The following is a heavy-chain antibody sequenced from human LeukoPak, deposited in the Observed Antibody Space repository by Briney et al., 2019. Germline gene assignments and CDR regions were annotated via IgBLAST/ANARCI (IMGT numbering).Heavy chain of an antibody. D-gene: IGHD3-22*01. CDR2: LYWNDHK. CDR3: AHSYDTGGNYYSRFDY. J-gene: IGHJ4*02. Sequence: SGPTLVKPTQTLTLTCTFSGFSLTTSGVGVGWIRQPPGKALEWLALLYWNDHKPYSPALRSRLTVTKDTSKNQVVLTMTNMDPVDTATYYCAHSYDTGGNYYSRFDYWGQGTLVTVSS. CDR1: GFSLTTSGVG. V-gene: IGHV2-5*01.